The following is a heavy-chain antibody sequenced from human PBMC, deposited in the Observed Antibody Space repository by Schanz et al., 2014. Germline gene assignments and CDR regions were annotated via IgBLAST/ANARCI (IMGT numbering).Heavy chain of an antibody. V-gene: IGHV3-53*01. Sequence: EVQLVESGGGLIQPGGSLRLSCAASGFTVSSNYMSWVRQAPGTGLEWVAVIYSGGSTFYTDSVKGRCTISRDSSRNMPYLQMNSLRAEDTAVYYCASVYDRESFDYWGQGPLVTVSS. CDR3: ASVYDRESFDY. CDR2: IYSGGST. D-gene: IGHD2-8*01. CDR1: GFTVSSNY. J-gene: IGHJ4*02.